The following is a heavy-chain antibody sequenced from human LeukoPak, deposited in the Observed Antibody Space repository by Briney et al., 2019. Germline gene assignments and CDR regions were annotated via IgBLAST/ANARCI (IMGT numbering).Heavy chain of an antibody. CDR2: IIPILGIA. D-gene: IGHD3-3*01. Sequence: SVKVSCKASGYTFTDYYVHWVRQAPRQGLEWMGRIIPILGIANYAQKFQGRVTITADKSTNTAYMELSSLRSEDTAVYYCAREMYYDLGDYYFDHWGQGTLVTVSS. CDR3: AREMYYDLGDYYFDH. J-gene: IGHJ4*02. V-gene: IGHV1-69*04. CDR1: GYTFTDYY.